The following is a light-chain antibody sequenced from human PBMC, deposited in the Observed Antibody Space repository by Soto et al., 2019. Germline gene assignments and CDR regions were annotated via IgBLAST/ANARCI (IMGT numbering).Light chain of an antibody. CDR1: QSVTSR. Sequence: EVVMTQSPATLSVSPGERATLSCRASQSVTSRLAWYQQRPGQAPRLLMYGASARATGIPARFSGSGSGTEFTLTINSLQSEDFAVYYCQQYNDWPRTFGGGTKVDIK. J-gene: IGKJ4*01. V-gene: IGKV3-15*01. CDR3: QQYNDWPRT. CDR2: GAS.